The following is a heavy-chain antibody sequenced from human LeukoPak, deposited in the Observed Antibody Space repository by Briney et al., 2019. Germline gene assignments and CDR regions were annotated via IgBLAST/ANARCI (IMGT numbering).Heavy chain of an antibody. J-gene: IGHJ4*02. CDR3: ASRSGYSSGWSTSFDY. CDR2: ISYDGSNK. CDR1: GFTFSSYA. D-gene: IGHD6-19*01. V-gene: IGHV3-30-3*01. Sequence: GGSLRLSCAASGFTFSSYAMHWVRQAPGKGLEWVAVISYDGSNKYYADSVKGRFTISRDNSKNTLYLQMNSLRAEDTAVYYCASRSGYSSGWSTSFDYWGQGTLVTVSS.